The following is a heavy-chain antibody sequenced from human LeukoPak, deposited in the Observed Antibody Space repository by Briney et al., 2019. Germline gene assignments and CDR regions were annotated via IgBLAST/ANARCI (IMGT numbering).Heavy chain of an antibody. V-gene: IGHV3-23*01. J-gene: IGHJ4*02. CDR3: AKISRGIAVAGNYFDY. CDR1: GFTFSSYA. CDR2: ISGSGGST. D-gene: IGHD6-19*01. Sequence: PGGSLRLSCAASGFTFSSYAMSWVRQAPGKGLEWVSAISGSGGSTYYADSVKGRFTISRDNSKNTLYLQMNSLRAEDTAVYYCAKISRGIAVAGNYFDYWGQGTLVTVSS.